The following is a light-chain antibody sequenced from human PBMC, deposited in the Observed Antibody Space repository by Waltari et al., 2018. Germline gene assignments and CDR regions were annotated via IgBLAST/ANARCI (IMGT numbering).Light chain of an antibody. V-gene: IGKV1-8*01. CDR1: QGISSY. Sequence: AIRITQSPSSLSASTGDRVTITCRASQGISSYLAWYQQKPGKAPKLLIYAASTLQSGVPSRFSGSGSGTDFTRTISCLQSEDFATYDCQQYYSYPLLTFGGGTKVEIK. CDR3: QQYYSYPLLT. CDR2: AAS. J-gene: IGKJ4*01.